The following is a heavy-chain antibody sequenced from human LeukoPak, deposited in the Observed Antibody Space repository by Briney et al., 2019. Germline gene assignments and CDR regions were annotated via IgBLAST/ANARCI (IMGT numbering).Heavy chain of an antibody. V-gene: IGHV3-23*01. CDR2: MSGSGGST. D-gene: IGHD6-19*01. Sequence: TGGSLRLSCAASGFTFSNYAMSWVRQAPGKGLEWVSSMSGSGGSTYYADSVKGRFTISRDNSKNTLYLQMNNLRAEDTALYYCAKNQGQWLVPVDYWGQGTLVTVSP. J-gene: IGHJ4*02. CDR1: GFTFSNYA. CDR3: AKNQGQWLVPVDY.